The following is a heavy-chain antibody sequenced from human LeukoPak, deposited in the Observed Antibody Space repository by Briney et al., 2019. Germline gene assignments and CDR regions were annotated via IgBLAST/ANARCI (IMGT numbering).Heavy chain of an antibody. CDR1: GFTFSSYA. CDR2: ISGSGGST. CDR3: AKNRVVVPAAMRS. J-gene: IGHJ5*02. Sequence: GGSLRLSCAASGFTFSSYAMSWVRQAPGKGLEWVSAISGSGGSTYYADSVKGRFTIPRDNSKNTLYLQMNSLRAEDTAVYYCAKNRVVVPAAMRSWGQGTLVTVSS. D-gene: IGHD2-2*01. V-gene: IGHV3-23*01.